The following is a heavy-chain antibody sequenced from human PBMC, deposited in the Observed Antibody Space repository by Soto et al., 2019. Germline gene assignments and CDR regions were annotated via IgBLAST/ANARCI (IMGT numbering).Heavy chain of an antibody. Sequence: SLRLSCAASGFTFSSYAMHWVRQAPGKGLEWVAVISYDGSNKYYADSVKGRFTISRDNSKNTLYLQMNSLRAEDTAVYYCASNSSSWYLGAFDIWGQGTMVTVSS. CDR3: ASNSSSWYLGAFDI. CDR1: GFTFSSYA. J-gene: IGHJ3*02. V-gene: IGHV3-30-3*01. CDR2: ISYDGSNK. D-gene: IGHD6-13*01.